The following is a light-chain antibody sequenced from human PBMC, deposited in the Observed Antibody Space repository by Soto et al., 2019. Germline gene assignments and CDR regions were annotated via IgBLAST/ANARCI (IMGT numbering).Light chain of an antibody. V-gene: IGKV1-27*01. Sequence: DIQMTQSPSPLSASVGDRVTITFRAIQGITDYLAWYQQKPGQVPNLLIYAASTLQSGVPSRFSGSGSGTDFTLTITGLQPEDVATYYCQNYNSAPWTFGQGTKVDIK. CDR2: AAS. CDR1: QGITDY. CDR3: QNYNSAPWT. J-gene: IGKJ1*01.